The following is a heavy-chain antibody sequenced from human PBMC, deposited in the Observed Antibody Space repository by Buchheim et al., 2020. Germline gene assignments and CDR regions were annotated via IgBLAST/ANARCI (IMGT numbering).Heavy chain of an antibody. CDR2: IWYDGSNK. D-gene: IGHD6-13*01. Sequence: QVQLVESGGGVVQPGRSLRLSCAASGFTFSSYGMHWVRQAPGKGLEWVAVIWYDGSNKYYADSVKGRFTISRDNSKNTLYLQMNSLSAEDTAVYYCARGRSSSWYFGMDVWGQGTT. V-gene: IGHV3-33*01. J-gene: IGHJ6*02. CDR3: ARGRSSSWYFGMDV. CDR1: GFTFSSYG.